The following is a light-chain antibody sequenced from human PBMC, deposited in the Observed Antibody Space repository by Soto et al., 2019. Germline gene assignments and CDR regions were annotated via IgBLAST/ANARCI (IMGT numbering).Light chain of an antibody. Sequence: QSALTQVASVSGSPGQSITISCTGTSSDVGGHDYVSWYQHHPGKAPKLTIYNVNYRPSGVSSRFSGSKSGNTASLTISGLQAEDEADYYCSSYTRNNTVVFGGGTQLTVL. CDR2: NVN. CDR1: SSDVGGHDY. V-gene: IGLV2-14*03. CDR3: SSYTRNNTVV. J-gene: IGLJ3*02.